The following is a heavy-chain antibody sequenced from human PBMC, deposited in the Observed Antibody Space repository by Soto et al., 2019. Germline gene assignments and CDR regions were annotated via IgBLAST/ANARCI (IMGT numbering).Heavy chain of an antibody. V-gene: IGHV2-5*02. CDR3: AHSQGRGRYWYFDL. J-gene: IGHJ2*01. Sequence: QITLKESGPTLVKPTQTLTLTCTFSGFSLSTSGVGVGWIRQPPGKALEWLALIYWDDDKRHSPSLKSRLTITKDTSKTHVVLTMTNMDPVDTATYYCAHSQGRGRYWYFDLWGRGTLVTVSS. CDR2: IYWDDDK. D-gene: IGHD2-15*01. CDR1: GFSLSTSGVG.